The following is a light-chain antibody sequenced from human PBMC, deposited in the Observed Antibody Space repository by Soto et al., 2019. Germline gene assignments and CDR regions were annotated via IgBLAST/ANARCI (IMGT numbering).Light chain of an antibody. Sequence: QSALTQPPSASGSPGQSVTISCTGTRGDVGGYNFVSWYQQHPGKAPKLIIFEVIERPSGVPDRFSGSKSDNTASLAVSGHQTEDEADDYCSSYAGDNNLVFGGGTKVTLL. CDR2: EVI. CDR3: SSYAGDNNLV. J-gene: IGLJ2*01. V-gene: IGLV2-8*01. CDR1: RGDVGGYNF.